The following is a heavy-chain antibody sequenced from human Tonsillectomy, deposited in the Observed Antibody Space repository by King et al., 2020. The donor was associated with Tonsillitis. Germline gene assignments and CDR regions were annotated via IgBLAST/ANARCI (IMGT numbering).Heavy chain of an antibody. D-gene: IGHD3-9*01. Sequence: VQLVESGAEVKKPGESLRISCKGSGYSFTSYWISWVRQMPGKGLEWMGRIDPSDSYTNYSPSFQGHVTISADKSISTAYLQWSSLKASDTAMYYCARRVLSYDILPGTTFYYMDVWGKGTTVTVSS. V-gene: IGHV5-10-1*03. J-gene: IGHJ6*03. CDR1: GYSFTSYW. CDR2: IDPSDSYT. CDR3: ARRVLSYDILPGTTFYYMDV.